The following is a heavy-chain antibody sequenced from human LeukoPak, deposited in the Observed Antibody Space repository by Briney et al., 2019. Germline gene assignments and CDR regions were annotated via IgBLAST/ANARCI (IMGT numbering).Heavy chain of an antibody. CDR3: ARHGRSGSYAPDY. CDR1: GYSISSGYY. CDR2: IYHRGIT. Sequence: SETLSLTCTVSGYSISSGYYWGWIRQPPGKGLEWIGSIYHRGITYYNPSLKSRVTISVDTSKNQFSLKLRSETAADTAVYYCARHGRSGSYAPDYWGQGTLVTVSS. D-gene: IGHD1-26*01. V-gene: IGHV4-38-2*02. J-gene: IGHJ4*02.